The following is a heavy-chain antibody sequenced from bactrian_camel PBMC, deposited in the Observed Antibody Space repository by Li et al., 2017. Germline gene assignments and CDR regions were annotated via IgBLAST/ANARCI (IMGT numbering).Heavy chain of an antibody. V-gene: IGHV3S26*01. CDR2: LDSDGGT. D-gene: IGHD2*01. CDR1: GYTINSDIYC. CDR3: AATFGNRCGGRSSALDYNEYLS. Sequence: HVQLVESGGGSVQAGGSLRLSCVVSGYTINSDIYCMGWFRQAPGKEREGVGSLDSDGGTVRADSVMGRAPISQDSAKNTLYLRLNSLKPEDTAVYYCAATFGNRCGGRSSALDYNEYLSWGRGTQVTVS. J-gene: IGHJ4*01.